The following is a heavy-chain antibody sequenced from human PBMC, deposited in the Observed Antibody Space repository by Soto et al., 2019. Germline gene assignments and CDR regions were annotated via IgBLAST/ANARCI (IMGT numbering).Heavy chain of an antibody. CDR1: GYTFTGYY. D-gene: IGHD2-15*01. CDR3: ARANCQGGGSCYSDYFDY. V-gene: IGHV1-2*04. CDR2: INPNSGGT. Sequence: ASVKVSCKASGYTFTGYYMHWVRQAPGQGLEWMGWINPNSGGTNYAQKFQGWVTMTRDTSISTAYMELSRLRSDDTAVYYCARANCQGGGSCYSDYFDYWGQGTLVTVSS. J-gene: IGHJ4*02.